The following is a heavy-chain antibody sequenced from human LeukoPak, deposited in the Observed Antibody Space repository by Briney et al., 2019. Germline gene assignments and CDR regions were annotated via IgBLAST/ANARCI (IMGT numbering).Heavy chain of an antibody. V-gene: IGHV3-11*03. CDR1: GFTFSDFY. CDR2: ISGSSSNT. D-gene: IGHD2-15*01. J-gene: IGHJ4*02. CDR3: TRHPAEGDY. Sequence: GGSLRLSCAASGFTFSDFYMSWIRQAPGKGLESVSYISGSSSNTNYTDSVKGRFTISRDNAKNSLYLQMNSLRPEDTAVYYCTRHPAEGDYWGQGTLVTVSS.